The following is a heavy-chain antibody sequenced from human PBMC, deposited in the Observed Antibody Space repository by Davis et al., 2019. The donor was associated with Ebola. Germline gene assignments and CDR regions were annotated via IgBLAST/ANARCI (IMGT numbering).Heavy chain of an antibody. Sequence: PSETLSLTCTVSGASVSSSSYFWGWIRQPPGKGLEWIGTINYSGSTYYNPSLKSRVTISADKSKNQFSLKLTSVTAADTAVYYCARLNRALDYWGQGALVTVSS. D-gene: IGHD1-14*01. CDR3: ARLNRALDY. CDR1: GASVSSSSYF. V-gene: IGHV4-39*07. CDR2: INYSGST. J-gene: IGHJ4*02.